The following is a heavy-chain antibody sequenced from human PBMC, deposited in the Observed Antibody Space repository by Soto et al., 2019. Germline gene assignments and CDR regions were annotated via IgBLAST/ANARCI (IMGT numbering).Heavy chain of an antibody. D-gene: IGHD6-19*01. J-gene: IGHJ4*02. CDR1: DDSFRGAEYY. CDR2: TYYNGDT. CDR3: ARGPDYIDGWRTFDL. Sequence: SETLSLTCTVSDDSFRGAEYYWSWIRQPLGKGPEWIGYTYYNGDTKYNPALRSRVTMSEDTSKNQFSLRLSSVTAADTAVYFCARGPDYIDGWRTFDLWGRGILVTVSS. V-gene: IGHV4-61*08.